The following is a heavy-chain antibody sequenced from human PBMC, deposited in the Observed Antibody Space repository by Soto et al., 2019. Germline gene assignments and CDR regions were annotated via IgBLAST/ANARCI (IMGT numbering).Heavy chain of an antibody. CDR3: VRVVTSGNWFAP. Sequence: QVQLQESGPRLLKPSETLSLTCTVSGDSISGYYWSWIRQPAGKGLEWIGRIYTSGSTNYDPSLKSRVTVSVDTSKNQFSLKLSSVTAADTAVYYCVRVVTSGNWFAPWGQGTLVTGSS. V-gene: IGHV4-4*07. CDR2: IYTSGST. CDR1: GDSISGYY. D-gene: IGHD5-18*01. J-gene: IGHJ5*02.